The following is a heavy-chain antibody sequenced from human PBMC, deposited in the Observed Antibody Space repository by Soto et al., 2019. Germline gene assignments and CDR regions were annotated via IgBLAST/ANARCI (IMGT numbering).Heavy chain of an antibody. CDR2: IYYSGAT. V-gene: IGHV4-61*08. D-gene: IGHD2-15*01. Sequence: PSETLSLTCAVSGGSIRSNSWGYYWSWIRQPPGKGLEWIGYIYYSGATNYNPSLKSRVTISVDMSKNQFSLKLTSVTAADTAVYYCARETIPGVVTGSYFDYWGQGILVTVSS. J-gene: IGHJ4*02. CDR1: GGSIRSNSWGYY. CDR3: ARETIPGVVTGSYFDY.